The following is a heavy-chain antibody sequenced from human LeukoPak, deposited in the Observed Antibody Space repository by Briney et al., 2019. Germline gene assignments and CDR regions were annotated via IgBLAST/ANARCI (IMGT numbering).Heavy chain of an antibody. D-gene: IGHD5-24*01. CDR3: AKPPYGRDVYDYFHY. CDR2: ISGSGGST. CDR1: GFSFSIYA. Sequence: RRSLRLSCSASGFSFSIYALHCVCQAPGKGQEYVSAISGSGGSTYYADSVNGRFSISIDESKNTLYLQMNSLRVEDTAVYYCAKPPYGRDVYDYFHYWGQGPAVSVSS. V-gene: IGHV3-23*01. J-gene: IGHJ4*02.